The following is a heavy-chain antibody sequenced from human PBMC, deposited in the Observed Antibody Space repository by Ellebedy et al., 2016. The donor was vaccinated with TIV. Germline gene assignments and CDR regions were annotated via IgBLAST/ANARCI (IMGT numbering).Heavy chain of an antibody. CDR1: GFTFSSYA. CDR3: ANPLEYSSSSGHAFDI. D-gene: IGHD6-6*01. CDR2: ISGSGGST. Sequence: PGGSLRLSCAASGFTFSSYAMSWVRQAPGKGLEWVSAISGSGGSTYYADSVKGRFTISRDNSKNTLYLQMNSLRAEDTAVYYCANPLEYSSSSGHAFDIWGQGTMVTVSS. J-gene: IGHJ3*02. V-gene: IGHV3-23*01.